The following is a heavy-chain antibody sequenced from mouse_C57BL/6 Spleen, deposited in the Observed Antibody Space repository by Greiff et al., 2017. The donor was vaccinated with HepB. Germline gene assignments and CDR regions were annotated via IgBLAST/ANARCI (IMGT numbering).Heavy chain of an antibody. CDR3: ARDDYGSSYGAMDY. D-gene: IGHD1-1*01. CDR1: GFTFSSYA. J-gene: IGHJ4*01. V-gene: IGHV5-4*01. CDR2: ISDGGSYT. Sequence: EVQLVESGGGLVKPGGSLKLSCAASGFTFSSYAMSWVRQTPEKRLEWVATISDGGSYTYYPDNVKGRFTISRDNAKNNLYLQMSHLKSEDTAMYYCARDDYGSSYGAMDYWGQGTSVTVSS.